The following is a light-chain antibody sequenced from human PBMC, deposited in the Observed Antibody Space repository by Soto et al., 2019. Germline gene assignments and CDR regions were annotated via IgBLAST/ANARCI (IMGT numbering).Light chain of an antibody. CDR3: QSSGSSLGGVV. Sequence: QSVLTQPPSVSGAPGQRVTISCTGSSSNIGAGYDVHWYQQLPGTAPKLLIYGNSNRPSGVPDRFSGSKSGTSASLAITGLQAEDEADYYCQSSGSSLGGVVFGGGTTLTVL. V-gene: IGLV1-40*01. CDR2: GNS. CDR1: SSNIGAGYD. J-gene: IGLJ2*01.